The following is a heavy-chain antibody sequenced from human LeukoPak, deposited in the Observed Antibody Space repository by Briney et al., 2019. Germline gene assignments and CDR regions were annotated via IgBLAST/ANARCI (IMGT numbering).Heavy chain of an antibody. V-gene: IGHV4-34*01. CDR1: GFTFSSYS. CDR3: ARTTKVVGDYDY. J-gene: IGHJ4*02. CDR2: IYYSGST. D-gene: IGHD2-15*01. Sequence: PGGSLRLSCAASGFTFSSYSMNWVRQPPGKGLEWIGSIYYSGSTNYNPSLKSRVTISVDTSKNQFSLKLSSVTAADTAVYYCARTTKVVGDYDYWGQGTLVTVSS.